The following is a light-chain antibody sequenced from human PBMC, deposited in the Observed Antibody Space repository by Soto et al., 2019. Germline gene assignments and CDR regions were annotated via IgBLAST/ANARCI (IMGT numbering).Light chain of an antibody. CDR3: QQYYSSPWT. J-gene: IGKJ1*01. CDR1: QSISSSY. Sequence: IVMPQSPATLSASPGERATLSCRASQSISSSYLAWYQQKPGQAPRLHIYGASSRATGTPDRFRGSGSGTDFTLTISRLEPEDFAVYFCQQYYSSPWTFGLGTKVDIK. V-gene: IGKV3-20*01. CDR2: GAS.